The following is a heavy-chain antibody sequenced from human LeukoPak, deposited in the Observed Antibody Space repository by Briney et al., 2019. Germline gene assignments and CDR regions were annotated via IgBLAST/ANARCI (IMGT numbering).Heavy chain of an antibody. CDR3: ARSRGSPGSYYYYYMDV. J-gene: IGHJ6*03. CDR2: MNPNSGNT. Sequence: ASVKVSCKASGYTFTSYDINWVRQATGQGLEWMGWMNPNSGNTGYAQKFQGRVTITRNTSISTAYMELSSLRSEDTAVYYCARSRGSPGSYYYYYMDVWGKGTTVTVSS. CDR1: GYTFTSYD. V-gene: IGHV1-8*03. D-gene: IGHD3-10*01.